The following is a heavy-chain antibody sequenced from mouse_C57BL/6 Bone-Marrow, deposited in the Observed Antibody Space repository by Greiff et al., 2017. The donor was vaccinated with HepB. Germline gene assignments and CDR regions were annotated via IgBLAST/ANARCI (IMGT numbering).Heavy chain of an antibody. Sequence: EVKLVESVAELVRPGASVKLSCTASGFNIKNTYMHWVKQRPEQGLEWIGRIDPANGNTKYAPKFQGKATITADTSSNTAYLQLSSLTSEDTAIYYCAFDGLGPRGFDYWGQGTTLTVSS. CDR1: GFNIKNTY. V-gene: IGHV14-3*01. D-gene: IGHD2-3*01. CDR3: AFDGLGPRGFDY. J-gene: IGHJ2*01. CDR2: IDPANGNT.